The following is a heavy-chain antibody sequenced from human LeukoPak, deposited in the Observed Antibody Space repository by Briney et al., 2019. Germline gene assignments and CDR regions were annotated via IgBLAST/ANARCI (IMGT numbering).Heavy chain of an antibody. CDR2: INSDGSTI. V-gene: IGHV3-74*01. CDR1: GFTFSSYW. D-gene: IGHD1-26*01. Sequence: QPGGSLRLSCAASGFTFSSYWVHWVRHAPGKGLEWVARINSDGSTINHADSVRGRFTISRDNAENTLYLQMSSLRAEDTAIYFCARAAYYRFDYWGQGTLVTVSS. J-gene: IGHJ4*02. CDR3: ARAAYYRFDY.